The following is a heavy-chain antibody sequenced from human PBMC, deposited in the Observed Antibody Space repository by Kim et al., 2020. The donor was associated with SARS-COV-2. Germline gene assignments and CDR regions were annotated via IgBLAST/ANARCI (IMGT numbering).Heavy chain of an antibody. Sequence: NPSPKRRVPISGDTSKNQFSLKLSSVTAADTAVYYCARHINSSWRYYFDYWGQGTLVTVSS. V-gene: IGHV4-59*08. CDR3: ARHINSSWRYYFDY. D-gene: IGHD6-13*01. J-gene: IGHJ4*02.